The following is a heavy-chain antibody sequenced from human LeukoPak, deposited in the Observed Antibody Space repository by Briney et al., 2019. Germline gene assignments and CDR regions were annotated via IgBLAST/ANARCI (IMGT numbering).Heavy chain of an antibody. V-gene: IGHV7-4-1*02. Sequence: ASVKVSCKASGYTFTSYYMHWVRQAPGQGLEWMGWINTNTGNPTYAQGFTGRFIFSLDTSVSTAYLQISSLKAEDTAVYYCARGVTIHYYYMDVWGKGTTVTVSS. D-gene: IGHD3-3*01. CDR3: ARGVTIHYYYMDV. CDR2: INTNTGNP. CDR1: GYTFTSYY. J-gene: IGHJ6*03.